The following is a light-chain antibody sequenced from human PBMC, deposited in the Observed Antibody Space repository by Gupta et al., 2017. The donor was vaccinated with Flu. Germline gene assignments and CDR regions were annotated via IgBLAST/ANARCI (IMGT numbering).Light chain of an antibody. V-gene: IGKV1-5*03. Sequence: VGERVTLTCRASQSVSSHLTWYQQKPGKAPTMLIYKTSTLENGVPSRFSGSGSGTEFTLTISSLQPDDFATYYCQQYNSYWSFGQGTKVEIK. CDR2: KTS. J-gene: IGKJ1*01. CDR3: QQYNSYWS. CDR1: QSVSSH.